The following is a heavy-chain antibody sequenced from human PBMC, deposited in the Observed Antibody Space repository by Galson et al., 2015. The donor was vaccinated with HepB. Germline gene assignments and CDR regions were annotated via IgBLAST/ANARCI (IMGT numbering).Heavy chain of an antibody. J-gene: IGHJ4*02. Sequence: SLRLSCAASGFTFSNAWMSWVRQAPGKGLEWVGRIKRKTHVGTTEYSAPVKGRFTISRDDSKNTRYLQMNSLKTEDTALYYCTTEVVEHHGGWSIDYCGQGTLVTVSS. CDR2: IKRKTHVGTT. CDR1: GFTFSNAW. D-gene: IGHD6-19*01. CDR3: TTEVVEHHGGWSIDY. V-gene: IGHV3-15*01.